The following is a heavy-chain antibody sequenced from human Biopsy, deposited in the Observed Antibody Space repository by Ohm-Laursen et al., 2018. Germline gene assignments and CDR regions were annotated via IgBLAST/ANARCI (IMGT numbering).Heavy chain of an antibody. Sequence: GTLSLTCPVSGGSISNNNYYWGWIRQPPGKGLEWIGSIFYRGSTHYKPSLKSRVNISVDTSKNQFSMKLNSVTAADTAVYYCARDYDTSGYYYVSWGQGTLVTVSS. V-gene: IGHV4-39*01. J-gene: IGHJ5*02. D-gene: IGHD3-22*01. CDR3: ARDYDTSGYYYVS. CDR2: IFYRGST. CDR1: GGSISNNNYY.